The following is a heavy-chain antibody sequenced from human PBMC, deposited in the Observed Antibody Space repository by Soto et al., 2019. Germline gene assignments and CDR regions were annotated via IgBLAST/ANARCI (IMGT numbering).Heavy chain of an antibody. D-gene: IGHD3-16*02. CDR2: ISHDGSNK. Sequence: GGSLSLSCTSSRFPFSSYFMHWVRQAPGKGLEWVAVISHDGSNKYYADSVKGRFTISRDNSKNTLYLQMNSLRAEDTAVYYCAKDDNYDYVWGTYRSLYFDYWGQGTPVNVSS. J-gene: IGHJ4*02. CDR3: AKDDNYDYVWGTYRSLYFDY. V-gene: IGHV3-30*18. CDR1: RFPFSSYF.